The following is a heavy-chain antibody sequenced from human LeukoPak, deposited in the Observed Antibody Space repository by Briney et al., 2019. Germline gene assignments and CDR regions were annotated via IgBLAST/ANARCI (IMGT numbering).Heavy chain of an antibody. CDR1: GGSFSGYY. D-gene: IGHD3-3*01. CDR2: INHSGST. CDR3: ARGHEAYYDFWSGYYGYWFDP. Sequence: SETLSLTCAVYGGSFSGYYWSWIRQPPGRGLEWIGEINHSGSTNYNPSLKSRVTISVDTSKNQFSLKLSSVTAADTAVYYCARGHEAYYDFWSGYYGYWFDPWGQGTLVTVSS. V-gene: IGHV4-34*01. J-gene: IGHJ5*02.